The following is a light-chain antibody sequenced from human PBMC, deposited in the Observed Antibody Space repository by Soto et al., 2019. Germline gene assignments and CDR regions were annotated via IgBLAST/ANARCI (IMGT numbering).Light chain of an antibody. CDR1: QSISSW. CDR2: KAS. CDR3: QQYNSLPWT. J-gene: IGKJ1*01. V-gene: IGKV1-5*03. Sequence: DIQVTQSPSTLSASVGDRATITCRASQSISSWLAWYQQKPGKAPKALIYKASSLESGVPSRFSGSESGTDFILTISSLQSDDFATYYCQQYNSLPWTFGQGTKVEVK.